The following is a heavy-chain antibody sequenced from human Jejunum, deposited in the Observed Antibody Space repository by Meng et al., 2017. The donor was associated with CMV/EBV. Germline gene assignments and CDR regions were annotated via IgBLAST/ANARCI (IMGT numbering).Heavy chain of an antibody. CDR1: AFTFSDYW. CDR3: AREQSSSYAFDI. CDR2: INNDGGNT. Sequence: SAFTFSDYWMHWVRQAPGKGLVWVSRINNDGGNTVYADSVKGRFTISRDNAKNTLSLQMNSLRGEDTAVYYCAREQSSSYAFDIWGQGTVVTVSS. J-gene: IGHJ3*02. D-gene: IGHD6-6*01. V-gene: IGHV3-74*03.